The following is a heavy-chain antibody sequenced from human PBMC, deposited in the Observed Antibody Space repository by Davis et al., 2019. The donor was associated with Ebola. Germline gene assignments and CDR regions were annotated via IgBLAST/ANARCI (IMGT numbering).Heavy chain of an antibody. J-gene: IGHJ3*01. V-gene: IGHV3-11*03. CDR3: STAFNSVTDAVDF. CDR1: GLTLSDYY. D-gene: IGHD4-17*01. CDR2: IVGSRGTT. Sequence: GGSLRLSCVVSGLTLSDYYVSWIRQAPGKGLEWIARIVGSRGTTNYVNSVRGRFTISRDTAKNSLHLQLNTLRVDDTGMYYCSTAFNSVTDAVDFWGQGTMVTVSS.